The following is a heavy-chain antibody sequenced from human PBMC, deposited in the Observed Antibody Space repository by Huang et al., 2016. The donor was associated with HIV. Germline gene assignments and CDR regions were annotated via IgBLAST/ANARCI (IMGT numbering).Heavy chain of an antibody. J-gene: IGHJ5*02. D-gene: IGHD1-26*01. CDR1: GYSFSSHF. CDR2: RLPMFGNV. V-gene: IGHV1-69*18. Sequence: QVQLVQSGAEMKKPGSSVKVSCTASGYSFSSHFIAWVRQAPGQGPEGIGRRLPMFGNVDFAQNLQVRVTITADQSTSTAYLTLSGLRSEDTAVYYCARETSGGALYDPWGQGTLVTVSS. CDR3: ARETSGGALYDP.